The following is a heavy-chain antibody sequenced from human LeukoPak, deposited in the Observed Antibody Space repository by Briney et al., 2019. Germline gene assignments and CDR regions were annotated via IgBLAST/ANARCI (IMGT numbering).Heavy chain of an antibody. CDR2: INSDGINT. J-gene: IGHJ4*02. V-gene: IGHV3-74*01. CDR3: ARDSEIGTLYDYVWGSYQSHADY. D-gene: IGHD3-16*02. Sequence: GGSLRLSCAASGFTFSNYWMHWVRQAPGKGLVWVSRINSDGINTSYADSVKGRFTISRDNAKNSLYLQMNSLRAEDTAVYYCARDSEIGTLYDYVWGSYQSHADYWGQGTLVTVSS. CDR1: GFTFSNYW.